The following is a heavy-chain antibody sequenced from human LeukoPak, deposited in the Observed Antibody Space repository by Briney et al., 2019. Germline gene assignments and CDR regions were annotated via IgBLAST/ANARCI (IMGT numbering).Heavy chain of an antibody. Sequence: GGSLRLSCAASGFTFSSYWMHWVRQAPGKGLVWVSRINSDGSSTSHADSVKGRFTISRDNAKNTLYLQMNSLRAEDTAVYYRARALNRGYSYGYGYWGQGTLVTVSS. CDR3: ARALNRGYSYGYGY. J-gene: IGHJ4*02. CDR1: GFTFSSYW. CDR2: INSDGSST. D-gene: IGHD5-18*01. V-gene: IGHV3-74*01.